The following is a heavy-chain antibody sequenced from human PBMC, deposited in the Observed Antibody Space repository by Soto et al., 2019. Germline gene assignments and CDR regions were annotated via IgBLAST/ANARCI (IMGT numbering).Heavy chain of an antibody. CDR1: GYTFPSYG. V-gene: IGHV1-18*01. D-gene: IGHD3-3*01. CDR2: ISAYNGNT. J-gene: IGHJ6*02. Sequence: RASVKVSCKASGYTFPSYGISWVRQAPGQGLEWMGWISAYNGNTNYAQKLQGRVTMTTDTSTSTAYMELRSLRSDDTAVYYCAVLRFLEWSSKNYYGMDVWGQGTTVTVSS. CDR3: AVLRFLEWSSKNYYGMDV.